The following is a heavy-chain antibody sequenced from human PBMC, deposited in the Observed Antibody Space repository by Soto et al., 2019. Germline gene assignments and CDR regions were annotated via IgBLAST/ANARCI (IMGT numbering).Heavy chain of an antibody. CDR1: GFTFNDCV. V-gene: IGHV3-23*01. CDR3: AKARDSGDFAGSFDS. J-gene: IGHJ4*02. CDR2: ICGRGGNA. Sequence: SLRLSCASSGFTFNDCVINWVRPLPGRVLEDVSVICGRGGNAFYADSKNGRFIISRDESKNTVYLQMNNLRVDDSAMYYCAKARDSGDFAGSFDSWGQGTLVTVSS. D-gene: IGHD2-21*02.